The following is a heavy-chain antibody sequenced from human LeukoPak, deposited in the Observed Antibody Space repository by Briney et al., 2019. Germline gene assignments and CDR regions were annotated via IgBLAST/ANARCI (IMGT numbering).Heavy chain of an antibody. CDR1: GGSISSYY. CDR2: IFYSGST. V-gene: IGHV4-59*13. CDR3: ARLAYCGGDCYSTHNAFDI. D-gene: IGHD2-21*02. Sequence: SETLSLTCTGSGGSISSYYGRWIRQPPGKGLEWIGYIFYSGSTHYNPSLKSRVTIAVDTSKNQFSLELSSMTAAGTAVYYCARLAYCGGDCYSTHNAFDIWGQGTMVTVSS. J-gene: IGHJ3*02.